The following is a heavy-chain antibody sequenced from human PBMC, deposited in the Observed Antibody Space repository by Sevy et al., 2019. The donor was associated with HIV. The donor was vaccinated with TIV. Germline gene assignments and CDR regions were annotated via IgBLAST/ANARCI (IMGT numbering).Heavy chain of an antibody. D-gene: IGHD6-13*01. CDR2: INHSGST. CDR3: ARAGYSSSWYPKYFQH. CDR1: GGSFSGYY. Sequence: SETLSLTCAVYGGSFSGYYWSWIRQPPGKGLEWIGEINHSGSTNYNPSLKSRVTISVYTSKNQFSLKLSSVTAADTAVYYCARAGYSSSWYPKYFQHWGQGTLVTVSS. V-gene: IGHV4-34*01. J-gene: IGHJ1*01.